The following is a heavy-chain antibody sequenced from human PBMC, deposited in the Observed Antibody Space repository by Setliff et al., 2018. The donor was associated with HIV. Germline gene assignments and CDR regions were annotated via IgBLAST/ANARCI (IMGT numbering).Heavy chain of an antibody. CDR2: TYYSGST. CDR3: ARIVATITCYDY. CDR1: GGSISNSSYY. J-gene: IGHJ4*02. D-gene: IGHD5-12*01. Sequence: ETLSLTCTVSGGSISNSSYYWGWIRQPPGKGLEWIGSTYYSGSTYYNPSLKSRVTISVDTSKNQFSLKLSSVTAADSAVYYCARIVATITCYDYWGQGTLATAPQ. V-gene: IGHV4-39*07.